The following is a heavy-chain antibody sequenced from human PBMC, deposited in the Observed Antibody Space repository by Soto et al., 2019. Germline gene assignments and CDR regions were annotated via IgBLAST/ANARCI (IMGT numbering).Heavy chain of an antibody. V-gene: IGHV3-33*01. Sequence: QVQLVESGGGVVQPGRSLTLSCAASGFTFSNYGMHWVRQAPGKGLEWVAVILNDGSNRYHADSVKDRFTISRDNSKNTLYLQMNTLRSEDSAVYHCWRDNEYSGNGMDVSGQGTTVTVS. CDR3: WRDNEYSGNGMDV. CDR2: ILNDGSNR. J-gene: IGHJ6*02. D-gene: IGHD3-10*01. CDR1: GFTFSNYG.